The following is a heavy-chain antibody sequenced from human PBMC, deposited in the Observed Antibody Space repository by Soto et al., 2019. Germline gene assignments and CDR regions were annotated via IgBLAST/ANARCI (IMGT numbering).Heavy chain of an antibody. CDR3: ATRFGVVITPRVGFDY. CDR1: GYTLTELS. D-gene: IGHD3-3*01. V-gene: IGHV1-24*01. CDR2: FDPEDGET. Sequence: QVQLVQSGAEVKKPGASVKVSCKVSGYTLTELSMHWVRQAPGKGLEWMGGFDPEDGETIYAQKFQGRVTMTENASTDTAYLELSSLRFEDTAVYYCATRFGVVITPRVGFDYWGQGTLVTVSS. J-gene: IGHJ4*02.